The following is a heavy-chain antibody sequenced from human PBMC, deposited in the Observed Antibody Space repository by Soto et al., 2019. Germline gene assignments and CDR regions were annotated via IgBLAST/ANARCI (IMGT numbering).Heavy chain of an antibody. D-gene: IGHD6-19*01. CDR3: ARPRDSSGWYEYYFDY. V-gene: IGHV4-34*01. Sequence: SETLSLTCAVYGGSFSGYYWSWIRQPPGKGLEWIGEINHSGSTNYNPSLKSRVTISVDTSKNQFSLKLSSVTAADTAVYYCARPRDSSGWYEYYFDYWGQGTLVTVSS. CDR1: GGSFSGYY. CDR2: INHSGST. J-gene: IGHJ4*02.